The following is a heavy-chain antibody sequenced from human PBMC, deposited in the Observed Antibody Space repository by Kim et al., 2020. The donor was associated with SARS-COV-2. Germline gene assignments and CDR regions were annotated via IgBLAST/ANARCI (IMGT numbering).Heavy chain of an antibody. CDR1: GGSISSSNW. V-gene: IGHV4-4*02. CDR2: IYHSGST. J-gene: IGHJ6*03. CDR3: ARDLPYYYGSGSYPLSYYYYYMDV. Sequence: SETLSLTCAVSGGSISSSNWWSWVRQPPGKGLEWIGEIYHSGSTNYNPSLKSRVTISVDKSKNQFSLKLSSVTAADTAVYYCARDLPYYYGSGSYPLSYYYYYMDVWGKGTTVTVSS. D-gene: IGHD3-10*01.